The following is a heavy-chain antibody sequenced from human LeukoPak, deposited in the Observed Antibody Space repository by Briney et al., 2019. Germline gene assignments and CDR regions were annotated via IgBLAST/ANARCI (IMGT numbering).Heavy chain of an antibody. J-gene: IGHJ4*02. CDR3: AKQYSSRWYGSFGY. D-gene: IGHD6-13*01. CDR2: IYSGGST. Sequence: PGGSLRLSCAASGFTVSSNFMSWVRQAPGKGLEWVSVIYSGGSTYYADSVKGRFTISRDNSKNMLYLQMNSLRAEDTAVYYCAKQYSSRWYGSFGYWGQGTLVTVSS. V-gene: IGHV3-53*01. CDR1: GFTVSSNF.